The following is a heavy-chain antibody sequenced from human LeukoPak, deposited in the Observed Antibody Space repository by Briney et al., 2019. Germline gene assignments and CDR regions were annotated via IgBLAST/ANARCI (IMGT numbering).Heavy chain of an antibody. Sequence: ETLSLTCTVSGGSVSSSRYYWGWIRQSPGRGLEWVSAISGSGGSTYYADSVKGRFTISRDNPKNTLYLQMNSLRAEDTAVYYCAKDSDFIVGATTNWGQGTLVTVSS. CDR1: GGSVSSSRYY. CDR3: AKDSDFIVGATTN. J-gene: IGHJ4*02. V-gene: IGHV3-23*01. CDR2: ISGSGGST. D-gene: IGHD1-26*01.